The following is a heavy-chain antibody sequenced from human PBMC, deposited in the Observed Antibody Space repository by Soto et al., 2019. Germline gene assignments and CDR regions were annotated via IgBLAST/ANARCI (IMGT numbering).Heavy chain of an antibody. V-gene: IGHV4-39*01. CDR3: ARHGPIFGVDYYYYYGMDV. CDR1: GGSISSSSYY. Sequence: PXETLSLTCTVSGGSISSSSYYWGWIRQPPGKGLEWIGSIYYSGSTYYNPSLKSRVTISVDTSKNQFSLKLSSVTAADTAVYYCARHGPIFGVDYYYYYGMDVWGQGTTVTAP. CDR2: IYYSGST. J-gene: IGHJ6*02. D-gene: IGHD3-3*01.